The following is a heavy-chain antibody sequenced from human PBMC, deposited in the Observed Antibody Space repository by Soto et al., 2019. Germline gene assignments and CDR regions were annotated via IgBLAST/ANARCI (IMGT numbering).Heavy chain of an antibody. J-gene: IGHJ5*02. D-gene: IGHD1-7*01. V-gene: IGHV4-59*01. CDR2: IYYSGST. CDR1: GGSISSYY. Sequence: SETLSLTCTVSGGSISSYYWSWIRQPPGKGLEWIGYIYYSGSTNYNPSLKSRVTISVDTSKNQFSLKLSSVTAADTAVYYCARVWSELNWFDPWGQGTLVTVSS. CDR3: ARVWSELNWFDP.